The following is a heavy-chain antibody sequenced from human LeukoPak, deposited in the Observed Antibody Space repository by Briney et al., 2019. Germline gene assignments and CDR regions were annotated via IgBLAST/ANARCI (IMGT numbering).Heavy chain of an antibody. CDR1: GFTFSSYG. V-gene: IGHV3-30*03. CDR2: ISYDGSNK. J-gene: IGHJ4*02. D-gene: IGHD6-19*01. CDR3: ARESGSGWYLGY. Sequence: PGRSLRLSCAASGFTFSSYGMHWVRQAPGKGLEWVAVISYDGSNKYYADSVKGRFTISRDNSKNTLYLQMNSLRAEDTAVYYCARESGSGWYLGYWGQGTLVTVSS.